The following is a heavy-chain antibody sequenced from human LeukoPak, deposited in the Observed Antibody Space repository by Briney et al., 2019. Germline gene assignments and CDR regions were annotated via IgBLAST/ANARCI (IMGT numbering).Heavy chain of an antibody. D-gene: IGHD4-11*01. CDR1: GFTFSSYS. Sequence: KPRGSPRLSCAASGFTFSSYSMNWVGQAPGKGLEWVSSISSSSSYIYYADSVKGRFTISRDNAKNSLYLQMNSLRAEDTAVYYCARDGAYSNPTVLLEIDCWGQGRLVSVSS. CDR2: ISSSSSYI. V-gene: IGHV3-21*01. CDR3: ARDGAYSNPTVLLEIDC. J-gene: IGHJ4*01.